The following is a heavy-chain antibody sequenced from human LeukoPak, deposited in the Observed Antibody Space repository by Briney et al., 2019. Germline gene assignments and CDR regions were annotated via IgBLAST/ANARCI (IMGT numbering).Heavy chain of an antibody. Sequence: SETLSLTCTVSGGSISSYYWSWIRQPPGKGLEWIGYIYYSGSTNYNPSLKSRVTISVDTFKNQFSLKLSSVTAAYTAGYYCGRCTTVVTTDYWGQGTLVTVSS. CDR3: GRCTTVVTTDY. CDR2: IYYSGST. D-gene: IGHD4-23*01. J-gene: IGHJ4*02. CDR1: GGSISSYY. V-gene: IGHV4-59*01.